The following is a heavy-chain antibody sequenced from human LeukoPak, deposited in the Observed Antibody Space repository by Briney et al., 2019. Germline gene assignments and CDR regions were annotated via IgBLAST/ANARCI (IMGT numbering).Heavy chain of an antibody. J-gene: IGHJ4*02. V-gene: IGHV4-59*12. Sequence: SETLSLTCTVSGGSISSYYWSWIRQPSGKGLEWIGYIYYSGSTNYNPSLKSRVTISVDTSKNQFSLKLNSVTPEDTAVYYCASQKATGYSSSWYDYWGQGTLVTVSS. D-gene: IGHD6-13*01. CDR1: GGSISSYY. CDR3: ASQKATGYSSSWYDY. CDR2: IYYSGST.